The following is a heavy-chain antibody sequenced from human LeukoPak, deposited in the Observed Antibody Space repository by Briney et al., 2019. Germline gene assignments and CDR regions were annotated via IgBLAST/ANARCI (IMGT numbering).Heavy chain of an antibody. CDR1: GESFSDYY. V-gene: IGHV4-34*01. D-gene: IGHD1-26*01. J-gene: IGHJ4*02. CDR3: SRESGAFSPFGY. Sequence: SETLSLTCEAYGESFSDYYMNWIRQPPGKGLEWIGEINASRSTNYNPSLKSRVTMSLDRSKNQLSLTLTSVTAADTAVYYCSRESGAFSPFGYWGQGTLVTVSS. CDR2: INASRST.